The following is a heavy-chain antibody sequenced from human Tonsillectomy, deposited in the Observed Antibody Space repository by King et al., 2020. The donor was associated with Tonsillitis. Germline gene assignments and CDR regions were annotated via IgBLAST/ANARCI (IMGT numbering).Heavy chain of an antibody. CDR1: GDTLTELS. D-gene: IGHD3-10*01. V-gene: IGHV1-24*01. CDR2: FDPEDGER. CDR3: ATVAPITMVRGVIHGIFDY. Sequence: VQLVQSGAEVKKPGASVKVSCKVSGDTLTELSMHWVRQAPGKGLEWMGGFDPEDGERVYAQKFHGRVTMTEDTSTDTAYMELSSLRSEDTAVYYCATVAPITMVRGVIHGIFDYWGQGTLVTVSS. J-gene: IGHJ4*02.